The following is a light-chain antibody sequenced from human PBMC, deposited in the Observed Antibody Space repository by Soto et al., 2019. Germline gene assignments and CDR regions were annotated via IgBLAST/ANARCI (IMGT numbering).Light chain of an antibody. CDR2: GAF. Sequence: DMVLTQSPGALSLSPGEEATLSCRASQRGDSNSFAWHQQKPGQTPRLIIYGAFGRADGIPHRFSGSGFGTDFTLTISKVEREDFAVYYCQQYATPRALTFGQGKRL. CDR3: QQYATPRALT. J-gene: IGKJ5*01. V-gene: IGKV3-20*01. CDR1: QRGDSNS.